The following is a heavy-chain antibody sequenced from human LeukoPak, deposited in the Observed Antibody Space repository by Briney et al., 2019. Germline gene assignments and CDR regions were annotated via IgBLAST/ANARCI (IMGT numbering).Heavy chain of an antibody. CDR3: ARGPRPVLVRSYYYYYYMDV. CDR1: GYTFTGYY. J-gene: IGHJ6*03. D-gene: IGHD3-10*01. CDR2: INPNSGGT. Sequence: GASVKVSCKASGYTFTGYYMHWVRQAPGQGLEWMGWINPNSGGTNYAQKFQGRVTMTRNTSISTAYMELSSLRSEDTAVYYCARGPRPVLVRSYYYYYYMDVWGKGTTVTISS. V-gene: IGHV1-2*02.